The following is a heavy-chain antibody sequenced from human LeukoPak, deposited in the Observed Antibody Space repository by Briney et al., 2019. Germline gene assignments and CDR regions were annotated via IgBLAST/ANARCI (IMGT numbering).Heavy chain of an antibody. CDR2: ISYDGSNK. V-gene: IGHV3-30*18. CDR3: AKETVTTYYYYYYGMDV. J-gene: IGHJ6*02. CDR1: GFTFSSYG. Sequence: GGSPGLSCAASGFTFSSYGMHWVRQAPGKGLEWVAVISYDGSNKYYADSVKGRFTISRDNSKNTLYLQMNSLRAEDTAVYYCAKETVTTYYYYYYGMDVWGQGTTVTVSS. D-gene: IGHD4-11*01.